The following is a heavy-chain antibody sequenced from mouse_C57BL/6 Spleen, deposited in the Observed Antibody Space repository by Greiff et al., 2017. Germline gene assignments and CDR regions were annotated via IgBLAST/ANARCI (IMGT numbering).Heavy chain of an antibody. J-gene: IGHJ4*01. D-gene: IGHD2-5*01. V-gene: IGHV1-72*01. CDR1: GYTFTSYW. Sequence: QVQLQQPGAELVKPGASVKLSCKASGYTFTSYWMHWVKQRPGRGLEWIGRIDPNSGGTKYNEKFKSKATLTVDKPSSTAYMQLSRLTSEDSAVYYCARGAATIVTRYYAMDYWGQGTSVTVSS. CDR2: IDPNSGGT. CDR3: ARGAATIVTRYYAMDY.